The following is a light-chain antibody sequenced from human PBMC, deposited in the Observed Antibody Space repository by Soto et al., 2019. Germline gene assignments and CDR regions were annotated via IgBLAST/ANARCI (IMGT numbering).Light chain of an antibody. V-gene: IGKV3-11*01. Sequence: EIVLTQSPATLSLSPGERATISCRARQSVSSYLAWYQQKPGQASRLLIYDSSNRATAIPARFSGSGYGTDFALTISVLEPEDIAVYYCQQRSKVYTFGQGNKVEIK. CDR3: QQRSKVYT. CDR2: DSS. J-gene: IGKJ2*01. CDR1: QSVSSY.